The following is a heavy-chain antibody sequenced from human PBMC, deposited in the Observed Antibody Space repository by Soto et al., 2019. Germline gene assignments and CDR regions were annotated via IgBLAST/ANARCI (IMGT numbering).Heavy chain of an antibody. CDR1: VGTFSSYA. CDR2: IIPIFGTA. Sequence: SVKVPCKAAVGTFSSYAISWVRQAPGQGLEWMGGIIPIFGTANYAQKSQGRVTITADESTSTAYMELSSLRSEDTAVYYCASVPTRQYCSSTSCYLPYWGQGTLVTGSS. J-gene: IGHJ4*02. CDR3: ASVPTRQYCSSTSCYLPY. V-gene: IGHV1-69*13. D-gene: IGHD2-2*01.